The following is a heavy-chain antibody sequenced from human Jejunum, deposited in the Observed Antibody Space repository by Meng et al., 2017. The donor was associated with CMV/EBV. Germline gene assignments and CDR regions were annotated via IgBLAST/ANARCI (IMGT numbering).Heavy chain of an antibody. V-gene: IGHV3-74*01. D-gene: IGHD2-15*01. Sequence: GFNVSGDWVHGVRQATGKGRMLVSRINRDGSTTNYADSVKGRFTNSRDNANSTLYLLLNSLRAEDTAVYYCVTNLYCSGGACRNYWGQGTRVTVSS. J-gene: IGHJ4*02. CDR3: VTNLYCSGGACRNY. CDR2: INRDGSTT. CDR1: GFNVSGDW.